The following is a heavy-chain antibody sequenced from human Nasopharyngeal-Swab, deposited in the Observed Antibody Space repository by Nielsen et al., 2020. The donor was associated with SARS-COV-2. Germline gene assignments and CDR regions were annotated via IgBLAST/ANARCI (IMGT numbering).Heavy chain of an antibody. CDR1: GYTFTCYY. Sequence: ASVKVSCKASGYTFTCYYLHWVRQAPGQGLEWMGIINPTDGSTSYAQKFEGRVTMTRVTSTSTVYMELNSLRSEDTAVYYCARVLPFRITGTSGMDVWGQGTTVTSP. J-gene: IGHJ6*02. V-gene: IGHV1-46*01. CDR3: ARVLPFRITGTSGMDV. CDR2: INPTDGST. D-gene: IGHD1-7*01.